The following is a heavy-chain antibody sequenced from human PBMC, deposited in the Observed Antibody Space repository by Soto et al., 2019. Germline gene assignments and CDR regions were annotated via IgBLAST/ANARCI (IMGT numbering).Heavy chain of an antibody. V-gene: IGHV4-34*01. D-gene: IGHD2-8*01. CDR3: ARGLYCTNGVCYTGQTDFDY. CDR2: INHSGST. CDR1: GGSISGSY. Sequence: SETLSLTCIVSGGSISGSYWSWIRQPPGKGLEWIGEINHSGSTNYNPSLKSRVTISVDTSKNQFSLKLSSVTAADTAVYYCARGLYCTNGVCYTGQTDFDYWGQGTLVTVSS. J-gene: IGHJ4*02.